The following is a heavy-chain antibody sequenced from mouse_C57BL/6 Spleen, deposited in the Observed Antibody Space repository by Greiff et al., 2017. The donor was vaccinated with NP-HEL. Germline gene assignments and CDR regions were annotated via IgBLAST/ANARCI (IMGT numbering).Heavy chain of an antibody. D-gene: IGHD2-3*01. CDR2: INPNNGGT. Sequence: VQLQQSGPELVKPGASVKISCKASGYTFTDYYMNWVKQSHGKSLEWIGDINPNNGGTSYNQKFKGKATLTVDKSSSTAYMELRSLTSEDSAVYYCARADGYYEGYWGQGTTLTVSS. CDR3: ARADGYYEGY. CDR1: GYTFTDYY. J-gene: IGHJ2*01. V-gene: IGHV1-26*01.